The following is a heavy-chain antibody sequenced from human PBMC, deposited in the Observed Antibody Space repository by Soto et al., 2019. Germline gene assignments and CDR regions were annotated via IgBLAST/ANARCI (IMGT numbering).Heavy chain of an antibody. J-gene: IGHJ4*02. CDR1: GFSLSTSGGG. V-gene: IGHV2-5*02. CDR3: AHTKVTHWLGPLFDF. D-gene: IGHD6-19*01. Sequence: QITVKESGPTLVKATQSLTLTCTFSGFSLSTSGGGVGWIRQPPGKALEWLAVIYWDDDKSYSPSLKSRLTITKDTSKSPVALTMTHMDPVDTATYFCAHTKVTHWLGPLFDFWGQGTLVTVSS. CDR2: IYWDDDK.